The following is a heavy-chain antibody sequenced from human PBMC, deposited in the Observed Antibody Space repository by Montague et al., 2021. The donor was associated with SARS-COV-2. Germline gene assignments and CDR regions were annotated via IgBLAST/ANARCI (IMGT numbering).Heavy chain of an antibody. CDR2: ISHGGGT. Sequence: SETLSLTCDVYGGSFSSYWRWIRQPPGRGLEWVGQISHGGGTNYNPSLKSRVTISVDTSKNQVSLKLSSVTAADTAVYYCASHCGGGRCYFGMDVWGQGTTVTVSS. D-gene: IGHD2-15*01. V-gene: IGHV4-34*01. J-gene: IGHJ6*02. CDR1: GGSFSSY. CDR3: ASHCGGGRCYFGMDV.